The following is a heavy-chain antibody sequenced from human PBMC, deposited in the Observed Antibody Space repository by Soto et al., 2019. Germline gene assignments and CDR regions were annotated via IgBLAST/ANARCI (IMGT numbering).Heavy chain of an antibody. V-gene: IGHV1-69*13. D-gene: IGHD6-19*01. CDR3: ASHIAVAAQRLYYYYYGMDV. CDR1: GGTFSSYA. CDR2: IIPIFGTA. Sequence: SVKVSCKASGGTFSSYAISWVRQAPGQGLEWMGGIIPIFGTANYAQKFQGRVTITADESTSTAYMELSSLRSEDTAVYYCASHIAVAAQRLYYYYYGMDVWGQGTTVTVSS. J-gene: IGHJ6*02.